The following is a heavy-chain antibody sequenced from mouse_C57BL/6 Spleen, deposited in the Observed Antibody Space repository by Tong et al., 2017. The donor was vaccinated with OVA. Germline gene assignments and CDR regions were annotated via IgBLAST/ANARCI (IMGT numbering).Heavy chain of an antibody. J-gene: IGHJ2*01. V-gene: IGHV1-69*02. Sequence: VQLQESGAELVKPGASVKLSCKASGYTFTSYWMHWVKQRPGQGLEWIGEIDPSDSYTNYNQKFKGKATLTVDKSSSTAYMQLSSLTSEDSAVYYCARYGNSVRDYFDYWGQGTTLTVSS. CDR3: ARYGNSVRDYFDY. D-gene: IGHD2-1*01. CDR2: IDPSDSYT. CDR1: GYTFTSYW.